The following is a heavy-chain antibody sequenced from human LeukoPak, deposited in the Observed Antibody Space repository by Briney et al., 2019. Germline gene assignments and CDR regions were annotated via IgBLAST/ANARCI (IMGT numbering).Heavy chain of an antibody. D-gene: IGHD1-26*01. CDR2: IYSGGDT. CDR1: GFTVSTNY. V-gene: IGHV3-53*01. CDR3: AKYVVGDTPPDY. J-gene: IGHJ4*02. Sequence: PGGSLRLSCAASGFTVSTNYMSWVRQAPGKGLEWVSVIYSGGDTYYADSVKGRFTISRDNSKNTLYLQMSSLRAEDTAVYYCAKYVVGDTPPDYWGQGTLVTVSS.